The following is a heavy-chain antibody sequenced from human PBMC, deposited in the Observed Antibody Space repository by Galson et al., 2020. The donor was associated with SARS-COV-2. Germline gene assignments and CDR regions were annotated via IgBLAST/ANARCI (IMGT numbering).Heavy chain of an antibody. CDR3: ARDAGGYFDY. CDR1: GFTFSSYA. J-gene: IGHJ4*02. CDR2: ISYDGSNK. V-gene: IGHV3-30*04. Sequence: GGSLRLSCAASGFTFSSYAMHWVRQAPGKGLEWVAVISYDGSNKYYADSVKGRFTISRDNSKNTLYLQMNSLRAEDTAVYYCARDAGGYFDYWGQGTLVTDSS. D-gene: IGHD2-15*01.